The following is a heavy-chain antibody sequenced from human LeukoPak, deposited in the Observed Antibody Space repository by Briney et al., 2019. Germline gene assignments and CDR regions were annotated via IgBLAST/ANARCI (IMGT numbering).Heavy chain of an antibody. D-gene: IGHD3-9*01. V-gene: IGHV1-2*02. J-gene: IGHJ4*02. Sequence: ASVKVSCKASGYTFIDYYMHWVRQAPGQGLEWVGWINFNSGGTKYAQNFQGRVTMTRDTSISTAFMNLSGLTSDDTAVYYCATLSSVDPTYWGQGTLVTVSS. CDR2: INFNSGGT. CDR3: ATLSSVDPTY. CDR1: GYTFIDYY.